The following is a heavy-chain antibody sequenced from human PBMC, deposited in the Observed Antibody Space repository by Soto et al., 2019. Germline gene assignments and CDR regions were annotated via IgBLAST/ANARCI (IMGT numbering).Heavy chain of an antibody. D-gene: IGHD3-3*01. CDR1: GYSISSGYY. CDR2: IYYSGST. Sequence: SDTLSLTCAVSGYSISSGYYWGWIRQPPGKGLEWIGNIYYSGSTKYNPSLKSRVTISVDRSRNHFSLNLRSVTTADTALYYCARDTSYDFWSGYVGFDPWGQGTLVTVSS. CDR3: ARDTSYDFWSGYVGFDP. J-gene: IGHJ5*02. V-gene: IGHV4-38-2*02.